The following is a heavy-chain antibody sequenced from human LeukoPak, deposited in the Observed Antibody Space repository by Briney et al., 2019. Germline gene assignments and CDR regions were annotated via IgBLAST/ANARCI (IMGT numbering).Heavy chain of an antibody. CDR2: ISYDGSNK. V-gene: IGHV3-30*18. D-gene: IGHD5-18*01. CDR3: AKEPYTAMAPLPPDY. Sequence: GGSLRLSCAASGFTFSRHGMHWVRQAPGKGLEWVAVISYDGSNKYYADSVKGRFTISRDNSKNTLYLQMNSLRAEDTAVYYCAKEPYTAMAPLPPDYWGQGTLVTVSS. J-gene: IGHJ4*02. CDR1: GFTFSRHG.